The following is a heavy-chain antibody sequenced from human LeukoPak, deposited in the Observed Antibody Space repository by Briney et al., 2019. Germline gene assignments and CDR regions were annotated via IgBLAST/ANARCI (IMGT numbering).Heavy chain of an antibody. D-gene: IGHD2-8*01. J-gene: IGHJ5*02. CDR2: IYHSGST. CDR3: SIGVPSDP. CDR1: GYSISSGYY. V-gene: IGHV4-38-2*01. Sequence: SETLSLTCAVSGYSISSGYYWGWIRQPPGKGLEWIGSIYHSGSTYYNPSLKSRVTISVDTSKNQFSLKLSSVTAADTAVYYCSIGVPSDPWGQGTLVTVSS.